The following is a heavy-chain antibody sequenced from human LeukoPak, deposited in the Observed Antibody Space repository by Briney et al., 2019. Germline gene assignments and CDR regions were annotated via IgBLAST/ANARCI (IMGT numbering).Heavy chain of an antibody. Sequence: GGSLRLSCAASGFTFTTYWMHWVRQAPGKGLVWVSHINSDGSITSYADSVKGRFTISRDNAKNTLYLQMNSLRAEDTAVYYCARDAVDTGNAVWGQGTTVTVSS. CDR3: ARDAVDTGNAV. CDR2: INSDGSIT. D-gene: IGHD5-18*01. V-gene: IGHV3-74*01. J-gene: IGHJ6*02. CDR1: GFTFTTYW.